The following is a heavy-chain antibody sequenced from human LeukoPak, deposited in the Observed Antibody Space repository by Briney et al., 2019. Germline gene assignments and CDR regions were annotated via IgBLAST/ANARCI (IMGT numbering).Heavy chain of an antibody. CDR3: AKDQLEYCSGGSCYVVDY. Sequence: GSLRLSCAASGFTFSSYAMSWVRQAPGKGLEWVSAISGSGGSTYYADSVKGRFTISRDNSKNTLYLQMNSLRAEDTAVYYCAKDQLEYCSGGSCYVVDYWGQGTLVTVSS. J-gene: IGHJ4*02. V-gene: IGHV3-23*01. D-gene: IGHD2-15*01. CDR2: ISGSGGST. CDR1: GFTFSSYA.